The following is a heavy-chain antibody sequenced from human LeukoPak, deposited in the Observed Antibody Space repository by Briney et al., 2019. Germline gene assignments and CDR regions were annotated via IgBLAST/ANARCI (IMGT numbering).Heavy chain of an antibody. CDR2: ITHRRSFI. CDR3: AQGDSYYDFLLSV. J-gene: IGHJ3*01. CDR1: GFIFSDYT. Sequence: GESLRLSCVASGFIFSDYTMSWVRQAPGKGLEWVSSITHRRSFIYYADSVKGRFTISRDNSRNTLYLQMNSLGAEDTAVYYCAQGDSYYDFLLSVWGQGTMVTVSS. V-gene: IGHV3-21*04. D-gene: IGHD3-3*01.